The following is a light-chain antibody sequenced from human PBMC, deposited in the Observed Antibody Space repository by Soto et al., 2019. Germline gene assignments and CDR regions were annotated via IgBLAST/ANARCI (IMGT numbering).Light chain of an antibody. CDR2: EVS. CDR1: SSDVGGYNY. CDR3: SSYTDFGTVP. V-gene: IGLV2-14*01. J-gene: IGLJ2*01. Sequence: QSVLTQPASVSGSPGQSITISCTGTSSDVGGYNYVSWYQQHPGKAPKLMIYEVSNRPSGVSNRFSGSKSGNTASLTISGLQAEDEADYYCSSYTDFGTVPFGGGTQLTVL.